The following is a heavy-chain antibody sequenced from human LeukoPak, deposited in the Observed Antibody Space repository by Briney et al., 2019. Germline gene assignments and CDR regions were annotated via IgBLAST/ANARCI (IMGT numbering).Heavy chain of an antibody. V-gene: IGHV3-30-3*01. Sequence: VQPGRSLTLSCAASGFTFSSCAMHWVRQAPGKGLEWVALILNDGNNKYYADSVKGRFTISRDDSKNTLYLQLNSLKPEDTAVFYCVKDRTNSWAFDYWGLGTLVTVSS. CDR3: VKDRTNSWAFDY. CDR1: GFTFSSCA. CDR2: ILNDGNNK. D-gene: IGHD6-13*01. J-gene: IGHJ4*02.